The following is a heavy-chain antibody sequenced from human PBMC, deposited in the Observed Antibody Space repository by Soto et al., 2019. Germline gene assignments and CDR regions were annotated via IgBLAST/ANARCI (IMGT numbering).Heavy chain of an antibody. CDR3: AKTRAFGYAYGVGGGYFDL. Sequence: QVQLQELGPGLVKPSGTLSLTCAVSGGSISSDNWWSWVRQSPGKGLEWVGEIYHSGSTNYNPSLKSRVTLSVDNTKMQSPMKLCSVTAANTAVYYAAKTRAFGYAYGVGGGYFDLWGQGTLVTVSS. D-gene: IGHD5-18*01. CDR2: IYHSGST. J-gene: IGHJ4*02. CDR1: GGSISSDNW. V-gene: IGHV4-4*02.